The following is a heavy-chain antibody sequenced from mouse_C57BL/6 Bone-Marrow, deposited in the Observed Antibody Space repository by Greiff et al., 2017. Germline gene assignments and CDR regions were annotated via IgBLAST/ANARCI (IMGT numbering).Heavy chain of an antibody. V-gene: IGHV1-4*01. J-gene: IGHJ4*01. CDR3: APLRNYYAMDE. CDR2: INPSSGYT. D-gene: IGHD1-1*01. CDR1: GYTFTSYT. Sequence: QVQLQQSGAELARPGASVKMSCKASGYTFTSYTMHWVKQRPGQGLEWIGYINPSSGYTKYNQKFKDKATLTADESSSTAYMQLSSLTSEDSAVYYWAPLRNYYAMDEWGQGTSGTVSS.